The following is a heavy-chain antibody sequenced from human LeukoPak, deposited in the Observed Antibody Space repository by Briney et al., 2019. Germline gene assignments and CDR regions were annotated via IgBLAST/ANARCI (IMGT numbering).Heavy chain of an antibody. Sequence: GGSLRLSCAASGFTFSNYGMHWVRQAPGKGLEWVAFVRYDESTKFYADSVKGRYTISRDNSKTTLYLQMDSLRAEDTAVYYCAKDVPAAYFDYWGQGTLVTVSS. CDR2: VRYDESTK. D-gene: IGHD2-2*01. CDR1: GFTFSNYG. J-gene: IGHJ4*02. CDR3: AKDVPAAYFDY. V-gene: IGHV3-30*02.